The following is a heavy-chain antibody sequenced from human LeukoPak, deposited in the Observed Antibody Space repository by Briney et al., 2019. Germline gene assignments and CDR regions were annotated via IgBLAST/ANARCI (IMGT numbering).Heavy chain of an antibody. V-gene: IGHV4-39*01. CDR2: IYYSGST. Sequence: SETLSLTCTVSGGSISSSSYYWGWIRQPPGKGLEWIGSIYYSGSTYYNPSLKSRVTISVGTSKNQFSLKLSSVTAADTAVYYCARHYYYDSSGYYSEGFSFDYWGQGTLVTVSS. D-gene: IGHD3-22*01. CDR3: ARHYYYDSSGYYSEGFSFDY. CDR1: GGSISSSSYY. J-gene: IGHJ4*02.